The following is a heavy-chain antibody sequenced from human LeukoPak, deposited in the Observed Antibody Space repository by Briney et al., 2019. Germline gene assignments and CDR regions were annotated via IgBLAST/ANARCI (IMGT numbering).Heavy chain of an antibody. CDR1: GYSFTSYW. D-gene: IGHD2-21*02. V-gene: IGHV5-51*01. CDR2: IYPGDSDT. CDR3: ARFGTYCGGDCPHGDNWFDP. Sequence: PGESLKISCKGSGYSFTSYWIGWVRQMPGKGLEWMGIIYPGDSDTRYSPSFQGQVTISADKSISTAYLQWSSLKASDTAMYYCARFGTYCGGDCPHGDNWFDPWGQGTLVTVSS. J-gene: IGHJ5*02.